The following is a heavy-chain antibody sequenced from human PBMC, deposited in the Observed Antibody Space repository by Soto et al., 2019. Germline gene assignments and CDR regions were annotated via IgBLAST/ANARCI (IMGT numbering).Heavy chain of an antibody. D-gene: IGHD5-12*01. J-gene: IGHJ5*02. Sequence: GGSLGLHCGGSGFSSSSYMMNWVWQAPGQGLEWIAYISNTGSPIDYADSVKARYTISRDNAKHSLSQQMHSLRPEHTSLYNCSRDAAYPQWRWLNLDLWGQGTLVTVSS. CDR3: SRDAAYPQWRWLNLDL. CDR1: GFSSSSYM. V-gene: IGHV3-48*03. CDR2: ISNTGSPI.